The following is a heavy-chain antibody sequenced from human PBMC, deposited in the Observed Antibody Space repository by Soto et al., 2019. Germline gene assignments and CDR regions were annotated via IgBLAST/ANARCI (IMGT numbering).Heavy chain of an antibody. CDR3: TTEMVATIGSLDY. CDR2: IKSKTDGGTT. V-gene: IGHV3-15*01. Sequence: EVQLVESGGGLVKPGGSLRLSCAASGFTFSNAWMSWVRQAPGKGLEWVGRIKSKTDGGTTDYAAPVKGRFTISRDDSKNTLYLQMNRLKTEDTAVYYCTTEMVATIGSLDYWGQGTLVTVSS. J-gene: IGHJ4*02. CDR1: GFTFSNAW. D-gene: IGHD5-12*01.